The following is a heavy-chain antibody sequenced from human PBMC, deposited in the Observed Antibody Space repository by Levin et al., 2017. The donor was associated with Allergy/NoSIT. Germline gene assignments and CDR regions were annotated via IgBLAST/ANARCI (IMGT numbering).Heavy chain of an antibody. CDR3: ARLTDSGYCDY. D-gene: IGHD3-22*01. V-gene: IGHV4-59*01. CDR2: IYHSGNT. Sequence: SQTLSLTCTVSGGSISPSYWSWIRQPLGKGLEWIGYIYHSGNTNYNPSLKSRVTISVDTSRNQFSLNLNSVTAADTAVYYCARLTDSGYCDYWGQGTLVTVSS. CDR1: GGSISPSY. J-gene: IGHJ4*02.